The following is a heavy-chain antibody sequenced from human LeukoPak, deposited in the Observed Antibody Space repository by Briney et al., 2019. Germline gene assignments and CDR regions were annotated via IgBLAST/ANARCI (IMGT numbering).Heavy chain of an antibody. Sequence: PSETLSLTCAVYGGSFSGYYWSWIRQPPGKGLEWIGEINHSGSTNYNPSLKSRVTISVDTSKNQFSLKLSSVTAADTAVYYCARGGPTVTTDYWGQGTLVTVSS. J-gene: IGHJ4*02. CDR3: ARGGPTVTTDY. D-gene: IGHD4-17*01. CDR2: INHSGST. CDR1: GGSFSGYY. V-gene: IGHV4-34*01.